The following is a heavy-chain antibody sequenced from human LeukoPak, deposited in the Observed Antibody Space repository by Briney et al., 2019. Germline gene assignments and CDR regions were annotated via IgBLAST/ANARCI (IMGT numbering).Heavy chain of an antibody. D-gene: IGHD6-13*01. CDR3: AREVTTAGHFFDS. CDR1: GYSFTGYY. V-gene: IGHV1-2*06. Sequence: ASVKVSCKASGYSFTGYYIHWVRQAPGQGLQWRGRINSNSGDTDYAQKFQGRVTLTRDTSISTAYMEVTRLTSDDTAVYYCAREVTTAGHFFDSCGQGSLVTVSS. CDR2: INSNSGDT. J-gene: IGHJ4*02.